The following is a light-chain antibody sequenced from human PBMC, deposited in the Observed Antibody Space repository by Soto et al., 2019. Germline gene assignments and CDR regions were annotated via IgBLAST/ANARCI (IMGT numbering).Light chain of an antibody. CDR1: QSVSTY. Sequence: EIVLTQSPVILSFSRGESATRSSRARQSVSTYLAWYQQKPGQAPRLLIYDASSRATGIPARFSGSGSGTDFTLTISSLEPEDFAVYYCQQRRNWQVTFGQGTRLEIK. CDR2: DAS. CDR3: QQRRNWQVT. J-gene: IGKJ5*01. V-gene: IGKV3-11*01.